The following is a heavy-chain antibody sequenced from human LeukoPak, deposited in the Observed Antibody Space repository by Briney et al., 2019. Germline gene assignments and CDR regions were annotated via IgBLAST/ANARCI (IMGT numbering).Heavy chain of an antibody. V-gene: IGHV4-31*03. CDR1: GGSVNSGGYY. CDR3: AVGPHHYFDS. J-gene: IGHJ4*02. CDR2: ISYSGST. Sequence: SETLSLTCTVSGGSVNSGGYYWGWIRQHPGKGLEWIGYISYSGSTYYNPSLKSRLTISLDTSKNQFSLRLSSVSAADAAVYFCAVGPHHYFDSWGQGTLVTVSS.